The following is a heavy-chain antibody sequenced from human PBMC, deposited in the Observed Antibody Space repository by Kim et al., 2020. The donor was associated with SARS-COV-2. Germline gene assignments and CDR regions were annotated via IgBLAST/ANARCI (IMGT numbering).Heavy chain of an antibody. J-gene: IGHJ2*01. Sequence: SETLSLTCAVYGGSFSGYYWSWIRQPPGKGLEWIGEINHSGRTNYNPSLTSRVTISVDTSKNQFSLKLTPVTAADTAVYYCARRLSNTSGWGSHYCDLWG. D-gene: IGHD3-10*01. CDR2: INHSGRT. V-gene: IGHV4-34*01. CDR3: ARRLSNTSGWGSHYCDL. CDR1: GGSFSGYY.